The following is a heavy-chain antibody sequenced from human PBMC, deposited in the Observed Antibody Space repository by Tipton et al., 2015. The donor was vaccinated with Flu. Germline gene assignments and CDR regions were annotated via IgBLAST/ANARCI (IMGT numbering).Heavy chain of an antibody. CDR2: ISGSGGST. CDR3: AKSASNDYGDYAFDY. V-gene: IGHV3-23*01. J-gene: IGHJ4*02. CDR1: GFTFSSYA. D-gene: IGHD4-17*01. Sequence: SLRLSCAASGFTFSSYAMSWVRQAPGKGLEWVSAISGSGGSTYYADSVKGRFTISRDNSKNTLYLQMNSLRAEDTAVYYCAKSASNDYGDYAFDYWAREPWSPSPQ.